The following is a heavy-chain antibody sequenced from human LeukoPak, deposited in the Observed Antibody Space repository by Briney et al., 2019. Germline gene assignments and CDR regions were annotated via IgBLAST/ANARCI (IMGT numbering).Heavy chain of an antibody. Sequence: SETLSLTCTVSGGSISSSSYYWGWIRQPPGKGLEWIGSIYYSGSTYYNPSLKCRVTISVDTSKNQFSLKLSSVTAADTAVYYCARVVRNYGSGRNYYFDYWGQGTLVTVSS. CDR3: ARVVRNYGSGRNYYFDY. CDR2: IYYSGST. J-gene: IGHJ4*02. CDR1: GGSISSSSYY. V-gene: IGHV4-39*01. D-gene: IGHD3-10*01.